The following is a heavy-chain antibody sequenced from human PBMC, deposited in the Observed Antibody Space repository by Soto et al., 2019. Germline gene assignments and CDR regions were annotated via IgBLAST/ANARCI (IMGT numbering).Heavy chain of an antibody. CDR3: ARQLSSGSGSYYYYYYGMDV. J-gene: IGHJ6*02. CDR1: GGSISSSSYC. D-gene: IGHD3-10*01. CDR2: IYYSGST. V-gene: IGHV4-39*01. Sequence: PSETLSLTCTVSGGSISSSSYCWGWIRQPPGKGLEWIGSIYYSGSTYYNPSLKSRVTISVDTSKNQFSLKLSSVTAADTAVYYCARQLSSGSGSYYYYYYGMDVWGQGTTVTVSS.